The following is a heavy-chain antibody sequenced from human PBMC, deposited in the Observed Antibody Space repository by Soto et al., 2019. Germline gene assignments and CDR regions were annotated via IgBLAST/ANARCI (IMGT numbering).Heavy chain of an antibody. CDR2: ISGSGDSA. V-gene: IGHV3-23*01. D-gene: IGHD6-25*01. CDR3: AKAYSSGPDYYYNMDV. Sequence: PGGSLRLSCEASGFMFSSYALSWVRQAPGKGLEWVSGISGSGDSAYHADSVKARFTISRDDSKNTLYLQMNSLTVEDTAVYYCAKAYSSGPDYYYNMDVWGKGTTVTVSS. CDR1: GFMFSSYA. J-gene: IGHJ6*03.